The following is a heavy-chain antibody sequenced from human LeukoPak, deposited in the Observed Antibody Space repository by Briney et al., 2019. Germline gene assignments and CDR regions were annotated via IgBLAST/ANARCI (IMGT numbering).Heavy chain of an antibody. CDR1: GGSISSYY. D-gene: IGHD7-27*01. CDR2: IYTSGST. Sequence: PSETLSLTCTVSGGSISSYYWSWVRQPAGKGVEWIGRIYTSGSTDDNPSLKSRVTMSVDTSKNQFSLNLSSVTAADTAVYYCASGKLGNDYWGQGTLVTVSS. V-gene: IGHV4-4*07. J-gene: IGHJ4*02. CDR3: ASGKLGNDY.